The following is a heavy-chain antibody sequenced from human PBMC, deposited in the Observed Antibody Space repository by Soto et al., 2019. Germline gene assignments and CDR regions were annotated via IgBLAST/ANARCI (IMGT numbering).Heavy chain of an antibody. V-gene: IGHV4-4*02. Sequence: PSETLSLTCPVSGGSISSSNWWSLFRQPPGKGLECIGEIYHSGSTNYNPSLKSRVTISVDKSKNQFSLKLSSVTAADTAVYYCARESWQQLGNWFDPWGQGTLVTVSS. CDR3: ARESWQQLGNWFDP. CDR1: GGSISSSNW. D-gene: IGHD6-13*01. J-gene: IGHJ5*02. CDR2: IYHSGST.